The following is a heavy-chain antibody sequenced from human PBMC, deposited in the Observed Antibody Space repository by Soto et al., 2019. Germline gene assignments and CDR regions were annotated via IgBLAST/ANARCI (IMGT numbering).Heavy chain of an antibody. J-gene: IGHJ4*02. D-gene: IGHD6-19*01. CDR2: IIPIFGTA. CDR3: ARPYGGCWTYYFDY. V-gene: IGHV1-69*12. CDR1: GGTFSSYA. Sequence: QVQLVQSGAEVKKPGSSVKVSCKASGGTFSSYAISWVRQAPGQGLEWMGGIIPIFGTANYAQKFQGRVTTPAAASKRTAHMALSSLGSKDTAVYSCARPYGGCWTYYFDYWGQGTLVTVSS.